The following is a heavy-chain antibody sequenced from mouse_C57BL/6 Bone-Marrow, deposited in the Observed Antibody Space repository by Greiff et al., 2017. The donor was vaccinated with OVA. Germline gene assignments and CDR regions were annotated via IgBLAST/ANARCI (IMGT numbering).Heavy chain of an antibody. CDR2: INPNNGGT. J-gene: IGHJ2*01. D-gene: IGHD3-2*02. V-gene: IGHV1-26*01. Sequence: VQLQQSGPELVKPGASVKISCKASGYTFTDYYMNWVKQSHGKSLEWIGDINPNNGGTSYNQKFKGKATLTVDKSSSTAYMELRSLTSEDSAVYYCARSSSGYEDYWGQGTTLTVSS. CDR1: GYTFTDYY. CDR3: ARSSSGYEDY.